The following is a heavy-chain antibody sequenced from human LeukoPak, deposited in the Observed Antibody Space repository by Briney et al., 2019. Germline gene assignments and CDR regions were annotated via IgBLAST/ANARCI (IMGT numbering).Heavy chain of an antibody. CDR1: GFTFSSYA. CDR3: AKDQFDRDYYYYYMDV. CDR2: ISGSGGST. V-gene: IGHV3-23*01. D-gene: IGHD5-24*01. Sequence: GGSLRLSCAASGFTFSSYAMSWVRQAPGKGLEWVSAISGSGGSTYYADSVKGRFTISRDNSKNTLYLQMNSLRAEDTAVYYCAKDQFDRDYYYYYMDVWGKGTTVTVSS. J-gene: IGHJ6*03.